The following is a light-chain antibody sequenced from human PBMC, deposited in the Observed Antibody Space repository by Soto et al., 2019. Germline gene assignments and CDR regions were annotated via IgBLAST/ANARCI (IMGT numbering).Light chain of an antibody. Sequence: DIQMTQSPSTLSASVGDRVTITCRASQSISSWLAWYQQKPGKAPKLLIYDASSLESGVPSRFSGSGSGTEFALTISSLQPDDFATYYCQQYNTYSWTFGPGTQGGYQ. V-gene: IGKV1-5*01. J-gene: IGKJ1*01. CDR3: QQYNTYSWT. CDR2: DAS. CDR1: QSISSW.